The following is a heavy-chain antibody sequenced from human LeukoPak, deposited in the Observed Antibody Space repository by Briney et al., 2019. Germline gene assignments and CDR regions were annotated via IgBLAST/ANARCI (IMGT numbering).Heavy chain of an antibody. V-gene: IGHV3-9*01. CDR2: ISWNSGSI. Sequence: GGSLRLSCAASGFTFDDYAMPWVRQAPGKGLEWVSGISWNSGSIGYADSVKGRFTISRDNAKNSLYLQMNSLRAEDTALYYCATARGLRPGLGFDYWGQGTLVTVSS. D-gene: IGHD4-17*01. CDR3: ATARGLRPGLGFDY. CDR1: GFTFDDYA. J-gene: IGHJ4*02.